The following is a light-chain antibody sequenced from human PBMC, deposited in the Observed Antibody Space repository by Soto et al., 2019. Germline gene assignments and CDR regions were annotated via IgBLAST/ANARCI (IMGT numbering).Light chain of an antibody. CDR2: EVS. CDR3: NSYAGSNNLV. CDR1: SSDVGGYNY. V-gene: IGLV2-8*01. Sequence: QYALTQPPSASGSPGQSVTISCTGTSSDVGGYNYVSWYQQHPGKVPKLLIYEVSKRPSGVPARFSGSKSGNTASLTVSGLQAEDEADYYCNSYAGSNNLVFGGGTKLTVL. J-gene: IGLJ2*01.